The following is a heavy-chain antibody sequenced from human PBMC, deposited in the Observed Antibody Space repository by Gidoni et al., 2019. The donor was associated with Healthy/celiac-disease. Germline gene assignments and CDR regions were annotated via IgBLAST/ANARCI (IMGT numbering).Heavy chain of an antibody. D-gene: IGHD3-10*01. Sequence: QLPLQESGPGLVKPSETLSLPCTVSGGSISSSSYYWGWIRQPPGKGLEWIGSIYYSGSTYYNPSLKSRVTISVDTSKNQFSLKLSSVTAADTAVYYCASSITRGYYFDYWGQGTLVTVSS. CDR3: ASSITRGYYFDY. CDR2: IYYSGST. V-gene: IGHV4-39*07. CDR1: GGSISSSSYY. J-gene: IGHJ4*02.